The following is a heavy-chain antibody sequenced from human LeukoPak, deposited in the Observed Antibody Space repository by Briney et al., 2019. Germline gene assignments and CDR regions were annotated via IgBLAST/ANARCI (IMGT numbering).Heavy chain of an antibody. V-gene: IGHV4-59*08. J-gene: IGHJ3*02. Sequence: NPSETLSLTCTVSGGSISSYYWSWIRQPPGKGLEWIGYIYYSGSTNYNPSLKSRVTISVDTSKNQFSLELSSVTAADTAVYYCARWGRDGYNPTPDAFDIWGQGTMVTVSS. D-gene: IGHD5-24*01. CDR2: IYYSGST. CDR3: ARWGRDGYNPTPDAFDI. CDR1: GGSISSYY.